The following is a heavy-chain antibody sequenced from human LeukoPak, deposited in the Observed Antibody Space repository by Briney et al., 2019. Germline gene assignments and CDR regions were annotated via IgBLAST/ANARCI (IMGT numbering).Heavy chain of an antibody. CDR1: GGSISSYY. V-gene: IGHV4-4*07. D-gene: IGHD1-26*01. CDR2: IYTSGST. CDR3: ARDPGVGATTLGAFDI. J-gene: IGHJ3*02. Sequence: PSETLSLTCTVSGGSISSYYWSWIRQPPGKGLEWIGRIYTSGSTNYNPSLKSRVTMSVDTSKNQFSLKLNSVTAADTAVYYCARDPGVGATTLGAFDIWGQGTMVTVSS.